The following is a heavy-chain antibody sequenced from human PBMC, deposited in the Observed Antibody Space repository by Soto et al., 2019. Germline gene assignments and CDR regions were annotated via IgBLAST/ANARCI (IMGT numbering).Heavy chain of an antibody. V-gene: IGHV3-9*01. CDR1: GFTFDDYA. Sequence: PGGSLRLSCAASGFTFDDYAMHWVRQAPGKGLEWVSGISWNSGSIGYADSVKGRFTISRDNAKNSLYLQMNSLRAEDTALYYCAKEGASIAAREDYYYGMGVWGQGTTVTVSS. D-gene: IGHD6-6*01. J-gene: IGHJ6*02. CDR2: ISWNSGSI. CDR3: AKEGASIAAREDYYYGMGV.